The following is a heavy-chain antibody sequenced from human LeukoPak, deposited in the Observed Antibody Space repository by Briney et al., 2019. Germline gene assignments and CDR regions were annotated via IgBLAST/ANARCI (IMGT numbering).Heavy chain of an antibody. CDR3: ARDRHIVVVSSPHWFDP. J-gene: IGHJ5*02. D-gene: IGHD2-21*01. V-gene: IGHV1-69*05. CDR2: IIPIFGTA. Sequence: SVKVSCKASGGTFSSYAISWVRQAPGQGLEWMGRIIPIFGTANYAQKFQGRVTITTDESTSTASMELSSLRSEDTAVYYCARDRHIVVVSSPHWFDPWGQGTLVTVSS. CDR1: GGTFSSYA.